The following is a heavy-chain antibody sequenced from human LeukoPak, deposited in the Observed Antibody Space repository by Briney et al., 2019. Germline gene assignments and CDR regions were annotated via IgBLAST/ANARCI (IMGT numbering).Heavy chain of an antibody. CDR3: ARASSKQLAGYLPDGFDI. CDR1: GFTFSSYW. D-gene: IGHD3-9*01. CDR2: IKGDGSDN. J-gene: IGHJ3*02. Sequence: GGSLRLSCAASGFTFSSYWMSWVRQAPGKGLKWVATIKGDGSDNHYVDSVRGRFTISRDNATNSLYLQMNSLRADDAAVYYCARASSKQLAGYLPDGFDIWGQGTMVTVSS. V-gene: IGHV3-7*02.